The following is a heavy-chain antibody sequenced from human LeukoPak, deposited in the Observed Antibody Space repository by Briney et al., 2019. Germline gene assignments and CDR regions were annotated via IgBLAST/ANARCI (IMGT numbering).Heavy chain of an antibody. CDR3: ARRYMATSAEDFDY. Sequence: TGGSLRLSCVGSGFTFSTYWMTWVRQAPGKGLEWVANINQDGSEIYYVDSVKGRFTISRDNAKNSLYLQMDSLRAEDAAVYYCARRYMATSAEDFDYWGQGTLVTVSS. CDR2: INQDGSEI. CDR1: GFTFSTYW. J-gene: IGHJ4*02. V-gene: IGHV3-7*01. D-gene: IGHD5-24*01.